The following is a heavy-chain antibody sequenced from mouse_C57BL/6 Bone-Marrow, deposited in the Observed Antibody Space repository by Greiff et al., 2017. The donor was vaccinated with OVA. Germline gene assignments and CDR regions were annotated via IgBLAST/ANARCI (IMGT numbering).Heavy chain of an antibody. Sequence: EVHLVESGAELVRPGASVKLSCTASGFNIKDDYMHWVKQRPEQGLEWIGWIDPENGDTEYASKFQGKATITADTSSNTAYLQLSSLTSEDTAVDYCTTLLSYYSDYWGQGTTLTVSS. CDR3: TTLLSYYSDY. CDR2: IDPENGDT. J-gene: IGHJ2*01. D-gene: IGHD1-1*01. V-gene: IGHV14-4*01. CDR1: GFNIKDDY.